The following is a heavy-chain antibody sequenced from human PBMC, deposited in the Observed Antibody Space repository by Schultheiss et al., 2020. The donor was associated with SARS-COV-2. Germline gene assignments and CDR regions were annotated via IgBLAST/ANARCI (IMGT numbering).Heavy chain of an antibody. D-gene: IGHD3-10*01. CDR3: ARAHKYSYGSGSYSYDY. Sequence: GGSLRLSCSASGFTFSSYAMHWVRQAPGKGLLYVSAISSNGGRTYYADSVKGRFTISRDISKKTLYLQMSSLRAEDTAVYYCARAHKYSYGSGSYSYDYWGQGTLVTV. CDR1: GFTFSSYA. V-gene: IGHV3-64D*06. CDR2: ISSNGGRT. J-gene: IGHJ4*02.